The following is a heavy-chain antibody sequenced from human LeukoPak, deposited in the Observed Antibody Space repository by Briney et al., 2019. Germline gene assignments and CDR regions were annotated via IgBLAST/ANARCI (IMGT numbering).Heavy chain of an antibody. J-gene: IGHJ4*02. CDR2: IRYDGSNK. Sequence: PGGSLRLSCAASGFTFRSYGMHWVRQAPGKGLEWVAFIRYDGSNKYYADSVKGRFTISRDNSKNTLYLQMNSLRAEDTAVYYCAKVVRGYDSSVLFDYWGQGTLVTVSS. D-gene: IGHD5-12*01. CDR1: GFTFRSYG. V-gene: IGHV3-30*02. CDR3: AKVVRGYDSSVLFDY.